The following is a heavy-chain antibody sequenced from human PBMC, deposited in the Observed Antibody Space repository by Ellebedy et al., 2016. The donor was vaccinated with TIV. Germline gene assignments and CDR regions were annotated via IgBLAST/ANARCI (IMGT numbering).Heavy chain of an antibody. J-gene: IGHJ6*02. D-gene: IGHD4-11*01. Sequence: ASVKVSCKASGYTSITYGFSWVRQAPGQGLEWMGWISEYSGNTNYAQKVQGRVTMTTDTSTSTAYMELRSLRSDDTAVYYCARKTTDYYYYYGMDVWGQGTTVTVSS. CDR3: ARKTTDYYYYYGMDV. CDR2: ISEYSGNT. CDR1: GYTSITYG. V-gene: IGHV1-18*01.